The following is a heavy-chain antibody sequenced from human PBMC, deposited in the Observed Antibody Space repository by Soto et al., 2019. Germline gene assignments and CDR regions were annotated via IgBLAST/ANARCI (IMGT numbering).Heavy chain of an antibody. CDR1: GFTFSSYA. CDR2: ISGSGGST. CDR3: ARGSRYDFWSGYYLWDY. Sequence: GESLKISCAASGFTFSSYAMSWVRQAPGKGLEWVSAISGSGGSTYYADSVKGRFTISRDNSKNTLYLQMNSLRAEDTAVYYCARGSRYDFWSGYYLWDYWGQGTLVTVSS. V-gene: IGHV3-23*01. J-gene: IGHJ4*02. D-gene: IGHD3-3*01.